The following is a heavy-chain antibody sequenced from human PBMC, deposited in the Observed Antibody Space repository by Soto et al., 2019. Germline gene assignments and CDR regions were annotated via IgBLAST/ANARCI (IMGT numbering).Heavy chain of an antibody. J-gene: IGHJ4*02. CDR1: GASITSTTYF. CDR2: IYYSGRT. CDR3: AKNLPRTGRFDY. V-gene: IGHV4-39*01. Sequence: PSETLSLTCTLSGASITSTTYFWAWIRQPPGKGLEWVGSIYYSGRTYYSPSLRSRVTISVDRSKNQFSLTMSSGTAADTAVYYYAKNLPRTGRFDYWGQGTSVTVSS.